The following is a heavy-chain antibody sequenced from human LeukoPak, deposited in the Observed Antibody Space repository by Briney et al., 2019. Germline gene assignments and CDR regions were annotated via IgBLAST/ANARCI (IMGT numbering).Heavy chain of an antibody. V-gene: IGHV3-74*01. CDR2: INSDGSST. J-gene: IGHJ4*02. Sequence: GGSLRLSCAASGFTFSSYWMHWVRQAPGKGLVWVSRINSDGSSTSYADSVKGRFTISRDNAKNTLYLRMNSLRAEDTAVYYCARGGRGRYCSGGSCLAYFDYWGQGTLVTVSS. CDR1: GFTFSSYW. D-gene: IGHD2-15*01. CDR3: ARGGRGRYCSGGSCLAYFDY.